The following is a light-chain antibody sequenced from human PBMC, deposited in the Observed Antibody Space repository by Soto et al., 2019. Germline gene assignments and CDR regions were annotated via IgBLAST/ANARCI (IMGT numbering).Light chain of an antibody. J-gene: IGLJ1*01. CDR3: CSYAGSSTLYV. CDR2: EGS. V-gene: IGLV2-23*01. Sequence: QSAPTQPASVYVSPGQSITISCTGTSSDVGSYNLVSWYQQHPGKAPKLMIYEGSKRPSGVSNRFSGSKSGNTASLTISGLQAEDEADYYCCSYAGSSTLYVFGTGTKLTVL. CDR1: SSDVGSYNL.